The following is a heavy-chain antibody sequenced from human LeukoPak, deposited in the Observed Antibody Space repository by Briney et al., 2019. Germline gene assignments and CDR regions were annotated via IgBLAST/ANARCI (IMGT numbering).Heavy chain of an antibody. CDR1: GFTFSSYG. Sequence: GGSLRLSCAASGFTFSSYGMHWVRQAPGKGLEWVAVISYDGSNKYYADSVKGRFTISRDNSKNTLYLQMNSLRAEDTAVYYCARGGWELGVYFDYWGQGTLVTVSS. CDR2: ISYDGSNK. CDR3: ARGGWELGVYFDY. V-gene: IGHV3-30*03. J-gene: IGHJ4*02. D-gene: IGHD1-26*01.